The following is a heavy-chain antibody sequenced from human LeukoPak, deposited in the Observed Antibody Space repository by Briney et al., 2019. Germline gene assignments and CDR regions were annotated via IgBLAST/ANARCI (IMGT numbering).Heavy chain of an antibody. CDR2: IKSKTDGGTT. Sequence: PGGSLRLSCAASGFTFSNAWMSWVRQAPGKGLEWVGRIKSKTDGGTTDYAAPVKGRFTISRDDSKNTLYLQMNSLKTEDTAVYYCAKAHKGVVVVAATLPDYWGQGTLVTVSS. J-gene: IGHJ4*02. D-gene: IGHD2-15*01. CDR1: GFTFSNAW. CDR3: AKAHKGVVVVAATLPDY. V-gene: IGHV3-15*01.